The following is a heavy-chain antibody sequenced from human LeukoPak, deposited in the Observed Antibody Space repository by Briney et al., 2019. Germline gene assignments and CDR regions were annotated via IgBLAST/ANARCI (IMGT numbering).Heavy chain of an antibody. CDR1: GFTFDDYA. J-gene: IGHJ4*02. V-gene: IGHV3-9*01. CDR2: IGWNSGSI. D-gene: IGHD2-2*01. CDR3: AKDHVAVPAATTTFDY. Sequence: GGSLRLSCAASGFTFDDYAMHWVRQAPGKGLEWVSGIGWNSGSIAYADSVKGRFTISRDNAKNSLYLQMNGLGAEDTALYYCAKDHVAVPAATTTFDYWGQGTLVTVSS.